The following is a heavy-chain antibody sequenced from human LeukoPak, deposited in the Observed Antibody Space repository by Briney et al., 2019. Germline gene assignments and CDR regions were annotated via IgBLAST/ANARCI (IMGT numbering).Heavy chain of an antibody. V-gene: IGHV4-30-2*01. CDR1: GGSISSGGYS. J-gene: IGHJ5*02. CDR3: ARDGGSSWYHWFDP. Sequence: SETLPLTCAVSGGSISSGGYSWSWIRQPPGKGLEGIGYIYHSGSTYYNPSLKSRVTISVDRSKNQFSLKLRSVTAADAAVYYCARDGGSSWYHWFDPWGQGTLVTVSS. CDR2: IYHSGST. D-gene: IGHD6-13*01.